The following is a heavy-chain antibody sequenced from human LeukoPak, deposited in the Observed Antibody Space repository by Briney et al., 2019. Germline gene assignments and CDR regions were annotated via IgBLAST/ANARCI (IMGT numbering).Heavy chain of an antibody. V-gene: IGHV3-23*01. CDR2: ISGSGGGT. Sequence: GGSLRLSCAASGFTFSSYGMSWVRQAPGKGLEWVSIISGSGGGTYYADSVKGQFTISRDNSKNTLYLQMDSLRVEDTAVYYCAKESTMILAPYSYFDLWGRGTLVTVSP. CDR1: GFTFSSYG. D-gene: IGHD3-22*01. CDR3: AKESTMILAPYSYFDL. J-gene: IGHJ2*01.